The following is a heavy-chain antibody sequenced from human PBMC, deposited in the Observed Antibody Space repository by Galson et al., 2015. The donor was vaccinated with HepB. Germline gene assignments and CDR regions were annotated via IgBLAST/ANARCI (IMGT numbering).Heavy chain of an antibody. V-gene: IGHV3-15*01. Sequence: SLRLSCAASGFTFSNARMSWVRQAPGKGLEWVGRIKSKTDGGKTDYAAPVKGRFTISRDDSKNTLYLQMNSLKTEDTAVYYCTTDQYYYDSSGYAHHYFDYWGQGTLVTVSS. J-gene: IGHJ4*02. CDR2: IKSKTDGGKT. CDR3: TTDQYYYDSSGYAHHYFDY. CDR1: GFTFSNAR. D-gene: IGHD3-22*01.